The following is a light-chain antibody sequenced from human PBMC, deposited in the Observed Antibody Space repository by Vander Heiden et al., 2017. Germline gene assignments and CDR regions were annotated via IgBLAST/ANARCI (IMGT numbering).Light chain of an antibody. J-gene: IGKJ1*01. V-gene: IGKV2-28*01. Sequence: DIVMTQSPLSLPVTPGEPASTSCRSSQSLLHSNGYYYLDWYLQKPGQSPQLLVCLGSNRASGVPDRFSGSGSGTDFTLKISRVEAEDVGVYYCMQALQAPRTFGQGTKVEIK. CDR3: MQALQAPRT. CDR1: QSLLHSNGYYY. CDR2: LGS.